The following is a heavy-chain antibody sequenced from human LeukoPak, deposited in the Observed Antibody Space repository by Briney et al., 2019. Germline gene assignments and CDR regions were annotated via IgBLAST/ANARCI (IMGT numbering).Heavy chain of an antibody. CDR2: IKQDGSEK. CDR3: ARARESNRWLQLRSHGY. CDR1: GFTFSSYW. V-gene: IGHV3-7*01. D-gene: IGHD5-24*01. Sequence: GGSLRLSCAASGFTFSSYWMSWVRQAPGKGLEWVANIKQDGSEKYYVDSVKGRFTISRDNAKNSLYLQMSSLRAEDTAVYYCARARESNRWLQLRSHGYWGQGTLVTVSS. J-gene: IGHJ4*02.